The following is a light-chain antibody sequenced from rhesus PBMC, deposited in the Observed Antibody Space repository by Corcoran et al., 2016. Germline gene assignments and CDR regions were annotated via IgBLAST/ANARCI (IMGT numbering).Light chain of an antibody. V-gene: IGKV2-104*02. J-gene: IGKJ2*01. Sequence: DIVMTQTPLSLPVTPGEPASISCRSSQSLLDSDDGNTYLDWYLQRPGQSPQLLIYEVSNRASGIPDRFRGSGSGTDFTLKISRVEAEDVGVYSCMQALASPYTFGQGTKVEIK. CDR3: MQALASPYT. CDR2: EVS. CDR1: QSLLDSDDGNTY.